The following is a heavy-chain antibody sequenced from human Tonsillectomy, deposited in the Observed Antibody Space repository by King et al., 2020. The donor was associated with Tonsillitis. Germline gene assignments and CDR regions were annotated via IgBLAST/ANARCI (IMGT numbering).Heavy chain of an antibody. CDR3: ERPACGSNDCPLGDAFDI. J-gene: IGHJ3*02. D-gene: IGHD2-2*01. V-gene: IGHV5-10-1*01. CDR2: IDCSDSYT. CDR1: AYRFTSFW. Sequence: QLVQSGAEVKKPGESLKISCNGSAYRFTSFWITWVRQVPGKGLEWMGRIDCSDSYTNYSPSFQGHVTISTDKSIITTYVQWSSLEASDTATYYCERPACGSNDCPLGDAFDIWGQGTMVTVSS.